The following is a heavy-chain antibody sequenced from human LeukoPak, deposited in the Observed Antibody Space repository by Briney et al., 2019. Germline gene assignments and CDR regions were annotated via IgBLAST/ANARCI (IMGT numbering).Heavy chain of an antibody. V-gene: IGHV1-2*02. J-gene: IGHJ4*02. CDR1: GYTFTGYY. CDR2: INPNSGGT. CDR3: ARASYDFWSGSQTGY. D-gene: IGHD3-3*01. Sequence: ASVTVSCKASGYTFTGYYMHWVRQAPGQGLEWMGWINPNSGGTNYAQKFQGRVTMTRDTSISTAYMELSRLRSDDTAVYYCARASYDFWSGSQTGYWGQGTLVTVSS.